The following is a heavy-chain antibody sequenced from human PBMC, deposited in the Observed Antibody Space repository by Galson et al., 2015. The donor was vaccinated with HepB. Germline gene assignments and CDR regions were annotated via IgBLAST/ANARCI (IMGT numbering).Heavy chain of an antibody. Sequence: SVKVSCKASGGTFSSYTISWVRQAPGQGLEWMGRIIPILGIANYAQKFQGRVTITADKSTSTAYMELSSLRSEDTAVYYCASHQAMVTIWVGDYYYYGMDVWGQGTTVTVSS. J-gene: IGHJ6*02. CDR2: IIPILGIA. V-gene: IGHV1-69*02. CDR1: GGTFSSYT. D-gene: IGHD5-18*01. CDR3: ASHQAMVTIWVGDYYYYGMDV.